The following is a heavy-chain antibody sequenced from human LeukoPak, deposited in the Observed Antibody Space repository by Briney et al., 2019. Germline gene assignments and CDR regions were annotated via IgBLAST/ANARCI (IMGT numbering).Heavy chain of an antibody. V-gene: IGHV4-34*01. D-gene: IGHD2-2*02. Sequence: SETLSLTCAVYGGSFSGYYWSWIRQPPGKGLEWIGEINHSGSTNYNPSLKSRVTISVDTSKNQFSLKLSSVTAADTAVYYCARDIRVRPLDYWGQGTLVTVSS. CDR3: ARDIRVRPLDY. J-gene: IGHJ4*02. CDR1: GGSFSGYY. CDR2: INHSGST.